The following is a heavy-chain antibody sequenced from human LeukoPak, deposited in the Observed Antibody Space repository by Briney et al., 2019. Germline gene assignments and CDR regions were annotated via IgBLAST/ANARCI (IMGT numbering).Heavy chain of an antibody. V-gene: IGHV3-21*01. Sequence: PGGSLRLSCVVSGSAFSNYWMHWVRQAPGKGLEWVSSISSRSSYIFYADSMKGRFTISRDNAENSLYLQINSLRPDDTAVYYCARDLGDIVLEPPAVYFDLWGRGTLVTVSS. CDR1: GSAFSNYW. J-gene: IGHJ2*01. D-gene: IGHD2-8*02. CDR3: ARDLGDIVLEPPAVYFDL. CDR2: ISSRSSYI.